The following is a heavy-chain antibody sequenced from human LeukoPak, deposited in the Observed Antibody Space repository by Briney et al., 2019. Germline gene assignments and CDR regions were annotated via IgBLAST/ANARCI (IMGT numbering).Heavy chain of an antibody. CDR2: INAIGMTT. V-gene: IGHV3-23*01. CDR3: AKDQYDEAFDI. J-gene: IGHJ3*02. CDR1: GFAFRSYA. Sequence: PGGALRLSCAASGFAFRSYAMNWVRQAPGKGLEWVSAINAIGMTTYNADSVKGRFTISRDNSKNTLYLQMNSLRAEDTAVYYCAKDQYDEAFDIWGPGTTVSVS. D-gene: IGHD3-3*01.